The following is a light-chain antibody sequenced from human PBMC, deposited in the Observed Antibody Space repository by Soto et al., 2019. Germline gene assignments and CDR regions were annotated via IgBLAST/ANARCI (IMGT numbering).Light chain of an antibody. Sequence: EIVLTQSPGTLSLSPGERATLSCRASQSVSSSYLAWYQQKPGQAPRLLIYGASSRATGIPDRFSGSGSGTDFTLTISRLEPEDFAVYYCQQYGSSYVAPWTFGQGTKVDIK. J-gene: IGKJ1*01. V-gene: IGKV3-20*01. CDR3: QQYGSSYVAPWT. CDR2: GAS. CDR1: QSVSSSY.